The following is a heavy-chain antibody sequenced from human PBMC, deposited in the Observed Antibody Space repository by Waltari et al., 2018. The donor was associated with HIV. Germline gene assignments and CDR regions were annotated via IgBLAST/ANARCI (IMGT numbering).Heavy chain of an antibody. D-gene: IGHD3-10*01. V-gene: IGHV3-23*01. Sequence: ELHLLVSWGGWVQPGGALSVPFAASGLHSRSYARSWVRQAPGKGLEWVSAISGSGGSTYYADSVKGRFTISRDNSKNTLYLQMNSLRAEDTAVYYCANKQYGSGMGYWGQGTLVTVSS. J-gene: IGHJ4*02. CDR3: ANKQYGSGMGY. CDR2: ISGSGGST. CDR1: GLHSRSYA.